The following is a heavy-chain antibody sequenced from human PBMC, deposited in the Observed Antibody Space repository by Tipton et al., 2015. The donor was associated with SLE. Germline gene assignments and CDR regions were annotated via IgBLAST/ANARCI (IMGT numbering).Heavy chain of an antibody. J-gene: IGHJ6*03. D-gene: IGHD7-27*01. CDR2: SNPSGNT. CDR1: GGSFSGYF. CDR3: TRQRGTAYYYYHMDV. V-gene: IGHV4-34*01. Sequence: TLSLTCAVYGGSFSGYFWSWIRQPPGKGLEWIGESNPSGNTYYNPSLKSRVTISVGTSTNQLSLRLTSVTAADTAVYYCTRQRGTAYYYYHMDVWGKGTTVTVSS.